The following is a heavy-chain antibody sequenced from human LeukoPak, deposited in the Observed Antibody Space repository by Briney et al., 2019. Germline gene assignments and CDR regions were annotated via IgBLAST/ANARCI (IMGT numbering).Heavy chain of an antibody. CDR1: GFTFSSYG. CDR3: AKDRGDLHPLYFDY. D-gene: IGHD3-16*01. J-gene: IGHJ4*02. Sequence: PGGSLRLSCAASGFTFSSYGMHWVRQAPGKGLEWVAFIRYDGSNKYYADSVKGRFTISRDSSKNTLYLQMNSLRAEDTAVYYCAKDRGDLHPLYFDYWGQGTLVTVSS. V-gene: IGHV3-30*02. CDR2: IRYDGSNK.